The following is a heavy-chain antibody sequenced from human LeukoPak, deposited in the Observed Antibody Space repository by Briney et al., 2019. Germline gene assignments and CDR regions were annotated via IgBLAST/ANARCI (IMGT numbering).Heavy chain of an antibody. J-gene: IGHJ4*02. CDR2: ISGSGGST. CDR3: ARVGGVTGGDY. Sequence: GGSLRLSCAASGFTFNNYAMSWVRQAPGKGLEWVSGISGSGGSTNYADSVKGRFTISRDNPKNTLYLQMNSLRAEDTAVYYCARVGGVTGGDYWGQGTLVTVSS. D-gene: IGHD2-21*02. V-gene: IGHV3-23*01. CDR1: GFTFNNYA.